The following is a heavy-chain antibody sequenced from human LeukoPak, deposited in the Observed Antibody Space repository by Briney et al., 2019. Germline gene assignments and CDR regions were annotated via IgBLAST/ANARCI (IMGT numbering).Heavy chain of an antibody. Sequence: GGSLGLSCAASGFTFSSYSMNWVRQAPGKGLEWVSSISSSSSYIYYADSVKGRFTISRDNAKNSLYLQMNSLRAEDTAVYYCARDRSFYYGSGSYFADWGQGTLVTVSS. CDR3: ARDRSFYYGSGSYFAD. J-gene: IGHJ4*02. CDR1: GFTFSSYS. D-gene: IGHD3-10*01. V-gene: IGHV3-21*01. CDR2: ISSSSSYI.